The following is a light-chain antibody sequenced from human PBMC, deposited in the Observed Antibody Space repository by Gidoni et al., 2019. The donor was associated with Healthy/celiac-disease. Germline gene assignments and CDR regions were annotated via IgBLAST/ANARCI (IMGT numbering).Light chain of an antibody. J-gene: IGLJ1*01. CDR2: GVS. CDR1: SRDVGRYDY. V-gene: IGLV2-14*01. CDR3: ISYTSSDTYV. Sequence: QSALTQPASVSGSPGQSITIPCTGTSRDVGRYDYVSWYQQRPDEAPKLMIYGVSNRPSGVPDRFSGSKSGNTASLSISGLQAEDEADYYCISYTSSDTYVFGTGTRVTIL.